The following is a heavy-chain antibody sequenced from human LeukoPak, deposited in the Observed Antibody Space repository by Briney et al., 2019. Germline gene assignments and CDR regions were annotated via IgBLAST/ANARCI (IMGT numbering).Heavy chain of an antibody. Sequence: QAGRSLRLSCAASGFTFSSYGMHWVRQAPGKGLEWVAVISYDGSNKYYADSVKGRFTISRDNSKNTLYLQMNSLRAEDTAVYYCARAGYDFWSGYYSSFGYYYYYMDVWGKGTTVTVSS. CDR1: GFTFSSYG. CDR2: ISYDGSNK. J-gene: IGHJ6*03. D-gene: IGHD3-3*01. CDR3: ARAGYDFWSGYYSSFGYYYYYMDV. V-gene: IGHV3-30*03.